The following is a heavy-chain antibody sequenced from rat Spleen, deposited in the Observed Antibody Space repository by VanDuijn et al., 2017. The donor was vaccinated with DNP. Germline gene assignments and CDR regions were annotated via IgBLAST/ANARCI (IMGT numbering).Heavy chain of an antibody. J-gene: IGHJ1*01. CDR3: ARHNVEGYWYFDF. V-gene: IGHV5S13*01. Sequence: EVQLVESGGGLVQPGRSLNLSCAASRLTFSNYDMAWVRQTPTKGLDWVASISTSGGRTYHRDSVKGRFTVSRDNARNTQYLQMDSLRSEDTATYYCARHNVEGYWYFDFWGPGTMVTVSS. D-gene: IGHD1-11*01. CDR2: ISTSGGRT. CDR1: RLTFSNYD.